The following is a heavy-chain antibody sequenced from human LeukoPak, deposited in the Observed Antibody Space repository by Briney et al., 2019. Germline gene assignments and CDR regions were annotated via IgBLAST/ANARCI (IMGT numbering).Heavy chain of an antibody. Sequence: GGSLRLSCTVSGFTVSSNSWSWVRQAPGKGLEWVSFIYSGGNAHYSDSVTGRFTISRDNAKNPLYLQMNSLRAEDTAVYYCARVTVVTRYFDYWGQGTLVTVS. CDR3: ARVTVVTRYFDY. V-gene: IGHV3-53*01. D-gene: IGHD2-21*02. J-gene: IGHJ4*02. CDR2: IYSGGNA. CDR1: GFTVSSNS.